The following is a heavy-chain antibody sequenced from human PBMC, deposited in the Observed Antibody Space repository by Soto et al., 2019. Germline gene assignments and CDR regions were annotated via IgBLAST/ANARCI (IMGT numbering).Heavy chain of an antibody. CDR3: ARAPNPYSSSSGWFDP. D-gene: IGHD6-6*01. V-gene: IGHV1-2*02. CDR2: INPNSGGT. Sequence: ASVKVSCKASGYSLRGNYIHWVRQTPGQGLEWMGWINPNSGGTNYAQKFQGRVTMTRDTSISTAYMELSRLRSDDTAVYYCARAPNPYSSSSGWFDPWGQGTLVTVSS. J-gene: IGHJ5*02. CDR1: GYSLRGNY.